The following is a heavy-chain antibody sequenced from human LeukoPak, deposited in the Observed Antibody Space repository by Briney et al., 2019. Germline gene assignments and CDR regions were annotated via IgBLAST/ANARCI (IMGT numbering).Heavy chain of an antibody. V-gene: IGHV4-31*03. J-gene: IGHJ4*02. D-gene: IGHD1-20*01. CDR3: ARENAGVLLT. Sequence: PSETLSLACTVSGGSINNGGYYWSWIRQHPGKGLEWIGYIYYSGSSYYNPSLRSRVTISVDTSKNQFSLKLSSVTAADTAVYYCARENAGVLLTWGQGTLVTVSS. CDR2: IYYSGSS. CDR1: GGSINNGGYY.